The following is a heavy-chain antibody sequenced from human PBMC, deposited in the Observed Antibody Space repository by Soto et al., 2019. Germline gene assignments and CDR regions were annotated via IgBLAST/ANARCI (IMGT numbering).Heavy chain of an antibody. V-gene: IGHV5-51*01. CDR2: IYPGDSDT. CDR3: ARGYCSSTSCPPLLDV. Sequence: GESLKISCKGSGYSFTSYWIGWVRQMPGKGLEWMGIIYPGDSDTRYSPSFQGQVTISADKSISTAYLQWSSLKASDTAMYYCARGYCSSTSCPPLLDVWGQGTLVTVSS. CDR1: GYSFTSYW. D-gene: IGHD2-2*01. J-gene: IGHJ4*02.